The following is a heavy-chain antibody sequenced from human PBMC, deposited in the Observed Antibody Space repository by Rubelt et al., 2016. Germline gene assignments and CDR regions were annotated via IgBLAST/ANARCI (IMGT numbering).Heavy chain of an antibody. D-gene: IGHD1-26*01. V-gene: IGHV3-23*03. J-gene: IGHJ3*02. Sequence: EVQLVESGGGLVQPGRSLRLSCVASGFTFSSYAMSWVRQAPGKGLEWVSLIYSGGRTYYADSVKGRFTVSRDNSKNTLYLQVNSLRAGDTAVYYCARVLRIVVHTTSAFDIWGQGTMVTVSS. CDR1: GFTFSSYA. CDR2: IYSGGRT. CDR3: ARVLRIVVHTTSAFDI.